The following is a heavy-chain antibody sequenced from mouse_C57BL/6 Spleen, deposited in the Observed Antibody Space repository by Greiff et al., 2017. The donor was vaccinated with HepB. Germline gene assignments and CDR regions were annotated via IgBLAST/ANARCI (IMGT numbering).Heavy chain of an antibody. CDR2: IDPSDSET. J-gene: IGHJ1*03. D-gene: IGHD1-1*01. Sequence: QVQLQQSGAELVRPGSSVKLSCKASGYTFTSYWMHWVKQRPIQGLEWIGNIDPSDSETHYNQKFKDKDTLTVDKSSSTAYMQLSSLTSEDSAVYYCARNYYGSYWYVDVWGTGTTVTVSS. CDR1: GYTFTSYW. V-gene: IGHV1-52*01. CDR3: ARNYYGSYWYVDV.